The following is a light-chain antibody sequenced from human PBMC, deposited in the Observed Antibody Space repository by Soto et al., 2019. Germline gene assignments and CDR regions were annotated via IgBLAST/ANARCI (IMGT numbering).Light chain of an antibody. J-gene: IGKJ2*01. CDR2: LGS. CDR1: QSLLHSSGSNY. V-gene: IGKV2-28*01. CDR3: MQGLQAPYP. Sequence: EIVMTQSPLSLPVTPGEAAFMSCRTSQSLLHSSGSNYLDWFLQKPGQSPQLLIYLGSNRASGVPASFSGSGSGTDFTLKINRVEAEDVGVYYCMQGLQAPYPFGQGTKLEIK.